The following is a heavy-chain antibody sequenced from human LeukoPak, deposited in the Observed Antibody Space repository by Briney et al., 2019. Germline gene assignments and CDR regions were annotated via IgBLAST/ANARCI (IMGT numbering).Heavy chain of an antibody. J-gene: IGHJ5*02. CDR3: AKVRAYGSGSYSPGFDP. CDR1: GFTFSSYA. D-gene: IGHD3-10*01. CDR2: ISGSGGST. Sequence: PGGSLRLSCAVSGFTFSSYAMSWVRQAPGKGLEWVSAISGSGGSTYYADSVKGRFTISRDNSKNTLYLQMNSLRAEDTAVYYCAKVRAYGSGSYSPGFDPWGQGTLVTVSS. V-gene: IGHV3-23*01.